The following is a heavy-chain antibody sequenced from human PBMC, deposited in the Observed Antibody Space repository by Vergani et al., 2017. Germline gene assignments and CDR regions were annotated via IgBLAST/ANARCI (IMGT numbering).Heavy chain of an antibody. J-gene: IGHJ4*02. CDR1: GGSISSSSYY. Sequence: QLQLQESGPGLVKPSETLSLTCNVSGGSISSSSYYWGWSRQPPGKGLEWIGNIYYSGGTYYNPSLKSRVTISVDTSKNQFSLKLSSVTAADRAVYYCASGAYYFDYWGQGTLVTVSS. CDR3: ASGAYYFDY. V-gene: IGHV4-39*01. CDR2: IYYSGGT.